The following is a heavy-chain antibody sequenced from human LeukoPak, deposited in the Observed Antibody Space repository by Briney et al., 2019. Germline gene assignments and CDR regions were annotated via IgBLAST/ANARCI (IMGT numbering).Heavy chain of an antibody. V-gene: IGHV3-23*01. D-gene: IGHD2-2*01. CDR1: GFTFSSYA. J-gene: IGHJ6*02. CDR3: AKAFVVVPAAMRWAAIYYYGMDV. CDR2: ISGSGGST. Sequence: PGGSLRLSCVASGFTFSSYAMSWVRQAPGKGLGWVSAISGSGGSTYYADSVKGRFTISRDNSKNTLYLQMNSLRAEDTAVYYCAKAFVVVPAAMRWAAIYYYGMDVWGQGTTATVSS.